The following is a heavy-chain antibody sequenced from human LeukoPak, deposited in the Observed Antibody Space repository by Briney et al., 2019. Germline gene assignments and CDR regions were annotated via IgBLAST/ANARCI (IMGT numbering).Heavy chain of an antibody. V-gene: IGHV4-38-2*02. CDR1: GYSISSGYY. D-gene: IGHD3-22*01. Sequence: SETLSLTCTVSGYSISSGYYWGWIRQPPGKGLEWIGSIYHSGNTYYNPSLKSRVTVSVDTSKNQFSLKLSSVTAADTAVYYCARLKYYYDSSGYRAEYFQHWGQGTLVTVSS. J-gene: IGHJ1*01. CDR2: IYHSGNT. CDR3: ARLKYYYDSSGYRAEYFQH.